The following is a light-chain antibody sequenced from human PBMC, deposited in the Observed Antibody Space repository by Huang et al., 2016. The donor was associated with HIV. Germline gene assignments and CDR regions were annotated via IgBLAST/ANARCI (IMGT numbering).Light chain of an antibody. CDR2: DAS. J-gene: IGKJ1*01. CDR3: QQRITWPST. V-gene: IGKV3-11*01. CDR1: QSVSSY. Sequence: EIVLTQSPATLSLSPGERATRSCRARQSVSSYLAWYQQKPGQAPRLLIYDASNRATGIPARFSGSGSGTDFSLTISSLEPEDFAVYYCQQRITWPSTFGQGTKVEIK.